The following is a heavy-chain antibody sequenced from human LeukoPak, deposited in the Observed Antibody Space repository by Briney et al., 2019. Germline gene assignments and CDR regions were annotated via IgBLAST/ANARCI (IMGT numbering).Heavy chain of an antibody. Sequence: GGSLRLSCLTSGFTLSTNAMSWVRQAPGKGLEWISGISGSGASTYYADSVKGRFTISRDDSRNTLYLQMNSLRGDDTAVYYCAKDVGKWESLHFFDYRGQGTLVTVSS. CDR3: AKDVGKWESLHFFDY. V-gene: IGHV3-23*01. CDR1: GFTLSTNA. D-gene: IGHD1-26*01. J-gene: IGHJ4*02. CDR2: ISGSGAST.